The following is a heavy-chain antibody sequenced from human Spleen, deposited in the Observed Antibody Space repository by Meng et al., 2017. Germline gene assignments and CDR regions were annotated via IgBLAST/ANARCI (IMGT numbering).Heavy chain of an antibody. Sequence: GESLKISCEVSGFTFNTHWMSWVRQAPGKGLEWVANMNKDGSEKYYVDSVKGRFTISRNNAKNSLYLQMDSLRADDTALYYCTRFETAVYYSSGGDVWGQGTTVTVSS. V-gene: IGHV3-7*01. CDR1: GFTFNTHW. CDR3: TRFETAVYYSSGGDV. D-gene: IGHD2-21*01. CDR2: MNKDGSEK. J-gene: IGHJ6*02.